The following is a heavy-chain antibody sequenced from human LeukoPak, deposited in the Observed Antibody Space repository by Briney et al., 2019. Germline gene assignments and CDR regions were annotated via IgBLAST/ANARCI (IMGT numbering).Heavy chain of an antibody. Sequence: PSETLSLTCTVSGGSISSHYWSWIRQPPGKGLEWIGYIYYSGSTNYNPSLKSRATISVDTSKNQFSLKLSSVTAADTAVYYCARAEGYRHSWPWFDPWGQGTLVTVSS. J-gene: IGHJ5*02. CDR1: GGSISSHY. CDR2: IYYSGST. CDR3: ARAEGYRHSWPWFDP. D-gene: IGHD5-12*01. V-gene: IGHV4-59*11.